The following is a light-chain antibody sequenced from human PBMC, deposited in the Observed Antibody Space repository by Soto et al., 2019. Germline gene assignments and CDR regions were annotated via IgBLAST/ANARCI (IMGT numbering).Light chain of an antibody. Sequence: EIALTQSPGTLSLSPGERATISCRASQSVRSNFLAWYRQKPGQAPRLLMHDASSRATGISDRLSGSGSGTDFTLTISRLEPEDFAVYYCQQYGSSPLTFGGGTKVDI. CDR3: QQYGSSPLT. CDR1: QSVRSNF. CDR2: DAS. V-gene: IGKV3-20*01. J-gene: IGKJ4*01.